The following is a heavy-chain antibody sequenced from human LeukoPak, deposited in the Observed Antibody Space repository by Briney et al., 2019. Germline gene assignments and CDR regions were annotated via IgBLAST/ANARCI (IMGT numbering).Heavy chain of an antibody. J-gene: IGHJ4*02. CDR3: AKDDRGSNDY. CDR1: GFTVSSNY. CDR2: IRYDGSNK. Sequence: PGGSLRLSCAASGFTVSSNYMSWVRQAPGKGLEWVAFIRYDGSNKYYADSVKGRFTISRDNSKNTLYLQMNSLRAEDTAVYYCAKDDRGSNDYWGQGTLVTVSS. D-gene: IGHD3-10*01. V-gene: IGHV3-30*02.